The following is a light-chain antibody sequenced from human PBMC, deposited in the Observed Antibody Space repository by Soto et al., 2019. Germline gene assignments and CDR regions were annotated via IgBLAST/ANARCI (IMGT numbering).Light chain of an antibody. J-gene: IGLJ1*01. Sequence: QSALTQPASVSGSPGQSITISCTGSNSDIGTYNYVSWYQQHPGKAPKLIIYEVTNRPSGVSNRFSGSRSGNTASLTISGLQAEDEADYYCSSYTDSSNYVFGTGTQLTVL. CDR2: EVT. CDR3: SSYTDSSNYV. CDR1: NSDIGTYNY. V-gene: IGLV2-14*01.